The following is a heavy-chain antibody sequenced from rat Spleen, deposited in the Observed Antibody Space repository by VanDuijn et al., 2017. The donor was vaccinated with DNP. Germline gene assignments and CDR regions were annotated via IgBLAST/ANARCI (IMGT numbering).Heavy chain of an antibody. CDR1: GFTFSDSA. D-gene: IGHD1-11*01. CDR3: VTRGLYGGYDH. V-gene: IGHV5S10*01. CDR2: IIYDGSHT. Sequence: EVQLVESGGGVVQPGNSLKLSCAASGFTFSDSAMAWVRQSPKKGLEWVATIIYDGSHTFYRDSVQGRFTISRDNPKTTLYLQMDSLRSDDTATYHCVTRGLYGGYDHWGQGVMVTVSS. J-gene: IGHJ2*01.